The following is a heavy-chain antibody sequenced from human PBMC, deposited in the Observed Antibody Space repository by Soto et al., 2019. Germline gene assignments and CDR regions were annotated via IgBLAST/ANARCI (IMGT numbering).Heavy chain of an antibody. J-gene: IGHJ4*02. CDR2: IYPGDSDT. Sequence: SGESLKISCNGSGYSFTIYCIGLVVQMPGKGLEWMWIIYPGDSDTRYSPSFQGQVTISADKSISTAYLQWSSLKASDTAMYYCARPRYCSGPHCGFDYWGQGTLVTVSS. D-gene: IGHD2-15*01. CDR3: ARPRYCSGPHCGFDY. V-gene: IGHV5-51*01. CDR1: GYSFTIYC.